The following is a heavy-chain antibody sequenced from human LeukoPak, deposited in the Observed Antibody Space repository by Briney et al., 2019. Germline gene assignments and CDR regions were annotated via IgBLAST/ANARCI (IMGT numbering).Heavy chain of an antibody. CDR3: ARGGIAAAGVGFDY. V-gene: IGHV4-30-2*01. J-gene: IGHJ4*02. CDR2: IYHSGST. CDR1: GGSISSGGYS. Sequence: PSQTLSLTCAVSGGSISSGGYSWSWIRQPPGKGLEWIGYIYHSGSTYYNPSLKSRVTISVDRSKNQFSLKLSSVTAAGTAVYYCARGGIAAAGVGFDYWGQGTLVTVSS. D-gene: IGHD6-13*01.